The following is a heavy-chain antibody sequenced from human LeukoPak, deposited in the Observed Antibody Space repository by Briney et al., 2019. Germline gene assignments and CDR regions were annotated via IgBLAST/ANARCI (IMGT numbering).Heavy chain of an antibody. CDR2: FDPEDGET. CDR3: ATPEMATITARFDY. J-gene: IGHJ4*02. CDR1: GYTFTGYY. D-gene: IGHD5-24*01. V-gene: IGHV1-24*01. Sequence: ASVKVSCKASGYTFTGYYMHWVRQAPGKGLEWMGGFDPEDGETIYAQKFQGRVTMTEDTSTDTAYMELSSLRSEDTAVYYCATPEMATITARFDYWGQGTLVTVSS.